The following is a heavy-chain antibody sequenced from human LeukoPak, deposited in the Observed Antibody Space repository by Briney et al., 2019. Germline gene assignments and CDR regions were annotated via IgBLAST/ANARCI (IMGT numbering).Heavy chain of an antibody. CDR1: GYTFTGYY. CDR3: ARDNSGSYPWLVDI. V-gene: IGHV1-2*02. CDR2: INPNSGGT. D-gene: IGHD1-26*01. Sequence: GASVKVSCKASGYTFTGYYMHWVRQAPGQGLEWMGWINPNSGGTNYAQKFQGRVTMTRDTSISTAYMELSRLRSDDTAVYYCARDNSGSYPWLVDIWGQGTMVTVSS. J-gene: IGHJ3*02.